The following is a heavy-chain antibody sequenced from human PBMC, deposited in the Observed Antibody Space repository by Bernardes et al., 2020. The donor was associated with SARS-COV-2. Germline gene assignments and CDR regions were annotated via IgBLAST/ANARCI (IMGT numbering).Heavy chain of an antibody. J-gene: IGHJ6*02. CDR3: ARSSGMDV. Sequence: DISKTYYVDSVKGRFTISRDNAKNLVFLQMNSLRAEDTAVFYCARSSGMDVWGQGTKVTVSS. CDR2: DISKT. V-gene: IGHV3-7*03.